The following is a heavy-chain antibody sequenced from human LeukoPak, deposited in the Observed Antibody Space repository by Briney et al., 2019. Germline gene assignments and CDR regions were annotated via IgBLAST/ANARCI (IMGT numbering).Heavy chain of an antibody. CDR2: IIPIFATA. CDR3: ASSTRGVHEYSYGGYFDY. V-gene: IGHV1-69*05. CDR1: GGTFSSYG. D-gene: IGHD5-18*01. Sequence: SVKVSCKTSGGTFSSYGISWVRQAPGQGLEWMGGIIPIFATANYAQKFQGRVTITTDESTSTAYMELSSLRSGDTAVYYCASSTRGVHEYSYGGYFDYWGQGTLVTVSS. J-gene: IGHJ4*02.